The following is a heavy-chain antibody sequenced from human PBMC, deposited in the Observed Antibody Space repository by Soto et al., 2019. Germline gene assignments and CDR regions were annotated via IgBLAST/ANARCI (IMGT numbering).Heavy chain of an antibody. Sequence: EVQLLESGGGLVQPGGSLRLSCAASGLTFSNYAMTWVRQAPGKGLEWVSAIDLSGATTYYADSVKGRFTISRDNSKNTVFLQMDSLRAEDTAVYYCPVGYGGHYYYYYYGMDVWGQGTTVTVSS. V-gene: IGHV3-23*01. CDR2: IDLSGATT. J-gene: IGHJ6*02. D-gene: IGHD3-10*01. CDR1: GLTFSNYA. CDR3: PVGYGGHYYYYYYGMDV.